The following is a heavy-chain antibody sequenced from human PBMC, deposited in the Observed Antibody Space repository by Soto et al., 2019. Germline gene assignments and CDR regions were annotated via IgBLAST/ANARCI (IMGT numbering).Heavy chain of an antibody. CDR3: ARVPHGYYFDSSSEYYFDY. CDR2: IHYTGYT. D-gene: IGHD3-22*01. Sequence: SETVSLTCSVSGVSITSFYWSWVRQAPGKGPEWIGYIHYTGYTEYNPSLKSRVTISADTSKNQFSLKVRSVTPADTAVYYCARVPHGYYFDSSSEYYFDYWGQGIQVTVSS. CDR1: GVSITSFY. V-gene: IGHV4-59*01. J-gene: IGHJ4*02.